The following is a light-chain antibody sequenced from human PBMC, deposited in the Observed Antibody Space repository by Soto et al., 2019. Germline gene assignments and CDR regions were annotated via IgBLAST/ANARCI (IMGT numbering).Light chain of an antibody. V-gene: IGKV1-12*01. CDR3: QQANNFPPWT. CDR2: AAF. Sequence: DIQMTQSPSFVSASVGDRVTITCRASQDISSRLAWYQLRPGKAPKLLIYAAFSLQRGVPSRFSGSGSGTDFSLTISSLQPEDCATYYCQQANNFPPWTFGQGTKVEVK. CDR1: QDISSR. J-gene: IGKJ1*01.